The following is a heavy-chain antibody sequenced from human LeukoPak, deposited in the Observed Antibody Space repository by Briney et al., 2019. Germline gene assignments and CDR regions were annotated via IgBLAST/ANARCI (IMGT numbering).Heavy chain of an antibody. V-gene: IGHV1-18*01. CDR3: ASGPPYCSGGSCYLDY. Sequence: ASVKVSCKASGYTFTSYGISWVRQAPRQGLEWMGWISAYNGNTNYAQKLQGRVTMTTDTSTSTAYMELRSLRSDDTAVYYCASGPPYCSGGSCYLDYWGQGTLVTVSS. J-gene: IGHJ4*02. D-gene: IGHD2-15*01. CDR1: GYTFTSYG. CDR2: ISAYNGNT.